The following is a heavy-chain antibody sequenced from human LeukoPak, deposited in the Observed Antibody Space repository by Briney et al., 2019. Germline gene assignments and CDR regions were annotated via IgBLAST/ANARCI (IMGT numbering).Heavy chain of an antibody. CDR2: INHSGST. CDR1: GGSFSGYY. V-gene: IGHV4-34*01. Sequence: SETLSLTCAVYGGSFSGYYWSWIRQPPGKGLEWIGEINHSGSTNYNPSLKGRVTISVDTSKNQFSLKLSSVTAADTAVYYCARAARVYCSSTSCYGYYYGMDVWGQGTTVTVSS. D-gene: IGHD2-2*01. J-gene: IGHJ6*02. CDR3: ARAARVYCSSTSCYGYYYGMDV.